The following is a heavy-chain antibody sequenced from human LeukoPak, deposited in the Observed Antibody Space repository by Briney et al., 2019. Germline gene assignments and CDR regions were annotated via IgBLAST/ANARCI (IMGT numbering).Heavy chain of an antibody. CDR1: GFTFSSYG. CDR3: AGGLSLAQFFDY. CDR2: ISYDGSNK. J-gene: IGHJ4*02. D-gene: IGHD3-16*02. Sequence: GGSLRLSCAASGFTFSSYGMHWVRQAPGKGLEWVAVISYDGSNKYYADSVKGRFTISRDNSKNTLYLQMNSLRAEDTAVYYCAGGLSLAQFFDYWGQGTLVTVSS. V-gene: IGHV3-30*03.